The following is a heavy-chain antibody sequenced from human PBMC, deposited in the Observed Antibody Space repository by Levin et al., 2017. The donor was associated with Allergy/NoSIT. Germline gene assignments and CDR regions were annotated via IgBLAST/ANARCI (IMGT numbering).Heavy chain of an antibody. CDR2: ISSSSSYI. D-gene: IGHD2-15*01. CDR3: ARAGRLDCSGGSCYAESVLDV. V-gene: IGHV3-21*01. CDR1: GFTFSSYS. J-gene: IGHJ6*02. Sequence: GGSLRLSCAASGFTFSSYSMNWVRQAPGKGLEWVSSISSSSSYIYYADSVKGRFTISRDNAKNSLYLQMNSLRADDTAVYYCARAGRLDCSGGSCYAESVLDVWGQGTTVTVSS.